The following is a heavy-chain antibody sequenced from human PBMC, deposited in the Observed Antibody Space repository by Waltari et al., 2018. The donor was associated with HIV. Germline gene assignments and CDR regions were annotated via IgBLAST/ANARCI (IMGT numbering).Heavy chain of an antibody. CDR2: CSHRALRR. V-gene: IGHV3-48*04. CDR1: RFHVTSYS. Sequence: VHLVESGGGVVQPGGSLRLWCAASRFHVTSYSVNWVRQAPGKGLEWIANCSHRALRRYYGETVQARSTITREDSKTSLRLQMAVMRAVDTAVYYCSRTVSSYKYYFDNWGQGTRVIVSS. J-gene: IGHJ4*02. D-gene: IGHD6-13*01. CDR3: SRTVSSYKYYFDN.